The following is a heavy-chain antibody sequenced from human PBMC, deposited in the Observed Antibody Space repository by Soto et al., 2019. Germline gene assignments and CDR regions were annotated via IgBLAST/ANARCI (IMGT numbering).Heavy chain of an antibody. D-gene: IGHD3-22*01. J-gene: IGHJ4*02. CDR3: ARAMIGREEYYFDY. CDR2: IYYSGST. V-gene: IGHV4-30-4*08. Sequence: SETLSLTCTVSGGSISSGDYYWSWIRQPPGKGLEWIGYIYYSGSTYYNPSLKSRVTISVDTSKNQFSLKLSSVTAADTAVYYCARAMIGREEYYFDYWGKGTLVTVSS. CDR1: GGSISSGDYY.